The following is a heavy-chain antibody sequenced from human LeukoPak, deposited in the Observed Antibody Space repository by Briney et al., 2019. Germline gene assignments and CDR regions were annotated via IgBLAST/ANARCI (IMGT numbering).Heavy chain of an antibody. J-gene: IGHJ4*02. CDR3: AGLPAYYYDTSGFYFDH. Sequence: QPGGSLRLSCAASGFTVSSNYMSWVRQAPGKGLEWVSVIYSGGSTYYADSVKGRFTISRDNSKNTLYLQMNSLRAEDTAVYYCAGLPAYYYDTSGFYFDHWGQGTLVTVSS. CDR1: GFTVSSNY. V-gene: IGHV3-66*04. D-gene: IGHD3-22*01. CDR2: IYSGGST.